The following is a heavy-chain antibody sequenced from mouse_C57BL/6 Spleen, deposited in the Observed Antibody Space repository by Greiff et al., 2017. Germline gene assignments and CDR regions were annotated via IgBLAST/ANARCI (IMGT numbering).Heavy chain of an antibody. V-gene: IGHV1-26*01. J-gene: IGHJ4*01. CDR2: INPNNGGT. D-gene: IGHD3-2*02. CDR3: ARKDSSGYNYAMDY. CDR1: GYTFTDYY. Sequence: EVQLQQSGPELVKPGASVKISCKASGYTFTDYYMNWVKQSHGKSLEWIGDINPNNGGTSYNQKFKGKATLTVDKSSSTAYMELRSLTSEDSAVYYGARKDSSGYNYAMDYWGQGTSVTVSS.